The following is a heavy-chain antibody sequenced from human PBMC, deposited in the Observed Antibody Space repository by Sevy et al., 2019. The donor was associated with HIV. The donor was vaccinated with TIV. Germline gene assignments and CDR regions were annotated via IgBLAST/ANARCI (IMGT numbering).Heavy chain of an antibody. J-gene: IGHJ6*02. CDR1: GGSINSGGYY. V-gene: IGHV4-31*03. D-gene: IGHD3-10*01. Sequence: SETLSLTCTVSGGSINSGGYYWNWIRQHPGKALEWIGYIYDSGRTKYSPSLKSRVTISEDTSKNQFSLKLGSVTAADPAVNYCARASGNSLNYGVDVWGQGPTVTVSS. CDR2: IYDSGRT. CDR3: ARASGNSLNYGVDV.